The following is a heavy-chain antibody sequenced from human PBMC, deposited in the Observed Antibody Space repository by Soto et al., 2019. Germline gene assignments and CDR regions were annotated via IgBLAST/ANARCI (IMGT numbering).Heavy chain of an antibody. Sequence: GGSLRLSCAASGFRFSYYGIHWVRQAPGKGLEWVAVIWNDGSQKYYADSVKGRFTISRDNPKNTLYLEMNSLRAEDTAVYYCAKLEGGSFTSTDCYGDWFDPCAQRTPVTVS. J-gene: IGHJ5*02. CDR2: IWNDGSQK. CDR3: AKLEGGSFTSTDCYGDWFDP. D-gene: IGHD2-2*01. CDR1: GFRFSYYG. V-gene: IGHV3-33*06.